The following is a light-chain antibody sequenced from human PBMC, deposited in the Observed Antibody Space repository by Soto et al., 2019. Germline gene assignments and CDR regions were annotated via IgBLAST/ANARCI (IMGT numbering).Light chain of an antibody. V-gene: IGKV4-1*01. CDR1: QSVLYSSNNKNY. CDR3: QQYYSPPMT. Sequence: DIVMTQSPDSLAVSLGESTTINCKSSQSVLYSSNNKNYLAWYQQKPGQPPKLLIYWASTRESGVPDRFSGSGSGTHFTLTISSLQAEDVAVYYCQQYYSPPMTFGQGTRLEIK. CDR2: WAS. J-gene: IGKJ5*01.